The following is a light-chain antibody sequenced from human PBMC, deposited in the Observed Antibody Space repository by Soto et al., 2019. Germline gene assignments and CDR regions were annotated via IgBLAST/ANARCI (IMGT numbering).Light chain of an antibody. V-gene: IGLV2-23*02. CDR3: CSYAGSGIVV. J-gene: IGLJ2*01. CDR1: SSDVGNYNL. CDR2: EVT. Sequence: QSALTQPASVSGSPGQSITISCTGTSSDVGNYNLVSWYQQHPGKVPKVMIYEVTKRPSGVSNRFSGSKSGNTASPTISGLQAEDEADYYCCSYAGSGIVVFGGGTKVTVL.